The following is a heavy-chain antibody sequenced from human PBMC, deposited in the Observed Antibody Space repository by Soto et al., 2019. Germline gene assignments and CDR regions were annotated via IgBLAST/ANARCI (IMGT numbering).Heavy chain of an antibody. CDR3: ARGVTMTRRPFDY. CDR2: IYYSGST. V-gene: IGHV4-30-4*01. Sequence: PSETLSLTCTVSGGSISSGDYYWSWIRQPPGKGLEWIGYIYYSGSTYYNPSLKSRVTISVDTSKNQFSLKLSSVTAADTAVYYCARGVTMTRRPFDYWGQGTLVTVSS. D-gene: IGHD3-22*01. CDR1: GGSISSGDYY. J-gene: IGHJ4*02.